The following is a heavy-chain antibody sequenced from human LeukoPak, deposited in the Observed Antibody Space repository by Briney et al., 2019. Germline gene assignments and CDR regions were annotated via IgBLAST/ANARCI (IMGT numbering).Heavy chain of an antibody. J-gene: IGHJ4*02. CDR3: ASSITIVRVFDY. V-gene: IGHV4-59*08. D-gene: IGHD3-10*01. Sequence: PSETLSLTCTVSGGSISSYYWSWIRQPPGKGLEWVGYIYYSGSTNYNPSLKSRVTISVDTSKNQFSLKLSSVTAADTAVYYCASSITIVRVFDYWGQGTLVTVSS. CDR2: IYYSGST. CDR1: GGSISSYY.